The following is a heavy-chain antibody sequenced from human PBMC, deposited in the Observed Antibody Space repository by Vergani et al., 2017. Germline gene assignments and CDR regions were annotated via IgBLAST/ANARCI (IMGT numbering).Heavy chain of an antibody. D-gene: IGHD3-9*01. CDR2: IYYSGST. CDR3: ARAKGGGFDWLSSHYYYYMDV. CDR1: GGSFSGYY. V-gene: IGHV4-59*01. Sequence: QLQLQESGPGLVKPSETLSLTCAVYGGSFSGYYWSWIRQPPGKGLEWIGYIYYSGSTNYNPSLKSRVTISVDTSKNQFSLKLSSVTAADTAVYYCARAKGGGFDWLSSHYYYYMDVWGKGTTVTVSS. J-gene: IGHJ6*03.